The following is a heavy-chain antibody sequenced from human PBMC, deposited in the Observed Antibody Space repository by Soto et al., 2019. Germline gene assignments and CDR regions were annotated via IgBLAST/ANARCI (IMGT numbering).Heavy chain of an antibody. J-gene: IGHJ3*02. Sequence: QVQLQQWGAGLLKPSETLSLTCAVYGGSFSGYYWSWIRQPPGKGLEWIGEINHSGSTNYNPSLKSRVTISVDTSKNQFSLKLSSVTAADTAVYYCARLRGLTTVTTRNDAFDIWGQGTMVTVSS. CDR3: ARLRGLTTVTTRNDAFDI. D-gene: IGHD4-17*01. CDR2: INHSGST. CDR1: GGSFSGYY. V-gene: IGHV4-34*01.